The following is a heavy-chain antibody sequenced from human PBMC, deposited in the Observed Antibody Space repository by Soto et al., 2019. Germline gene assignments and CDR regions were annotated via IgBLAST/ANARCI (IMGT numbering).Heavy chain of an antibody. J-gene: IGHJ4*02. CDR1: GYTFTSYD. CDR2: MNPNSGNT. CDR3: ARATGGSGSYYNSFYYFDY. V-gene: IGHV1-8*01. D-gene: IGHD3-10*01. Sequence: ASVKVSCKASGYTFTSYDINWVRQATGQGLEWMGWMNPNSGNTGYAQKFQGRVTMTRNTSISTAYMELSSLRSEDTAVYYCARATGGSGSYYNSFYYFDYWGQGTLVTVSS.